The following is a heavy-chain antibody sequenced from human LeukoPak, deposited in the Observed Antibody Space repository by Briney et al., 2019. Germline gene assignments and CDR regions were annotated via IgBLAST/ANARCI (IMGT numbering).Heavy chain of an antibody. CDR3: ARCFWSGYYDYYYGMDV. CDR1: VGSISSYY. CDR2: IYYSGST. J-gene: IGHJ6*02. Sequence: SETLSLTCTVSVGSISSYYWSWIRQPPGKGLKWIGYIYYSGSTNYNPSLKSRVTISVDTSKNQFSLKLSSVTAADTAVYYCARCFWSGYYDYYYGMDVWGQGTTVTVSS. V-gene: IGHV4-59*01. D-gene: IGHD3-3*01.